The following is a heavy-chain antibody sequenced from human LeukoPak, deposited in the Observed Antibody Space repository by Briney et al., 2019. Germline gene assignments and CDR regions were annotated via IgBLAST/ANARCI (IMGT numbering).Heavy chain of an antibody. CDR1: GFTFSSYG. Sequence: GVSLRLSCAASGFTFSSYGMHWVRQAPGKGLEWVAFIRYDGSNKYYADSVKGRFTITRDNSKTTLYLPMNSLRAEDTAVYHCAKARGGSVDYWGQGTLVTVSS. CDR2: IRYDGSNK. J-gene: IGHJ4*02. V-gene: IGHV3-30*02. CDR3: AKARGGSVDY.